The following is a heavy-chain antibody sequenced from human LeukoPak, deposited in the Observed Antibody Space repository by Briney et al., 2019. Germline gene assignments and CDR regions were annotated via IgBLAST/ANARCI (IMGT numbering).Heavy chain of an antibody. Sequence: GGSLRLSCAASGFTVSSNYMSWVRQAPGKGLEWVSVIYSGGSTYYADSVKGRFTISRDNSKNTLYLQMNSLRAEDTAVYYCASIQQLVGSEYFQHWGQATLVTVSS. CDR1: GFTVSSNY. CDR2: IYSGGST. CDR3: ASIQQLVGSEYFQH. V-gene: IGHV3-53*01. J-gene: IGHJ1*01. D-gene: IGHD6-13*01.